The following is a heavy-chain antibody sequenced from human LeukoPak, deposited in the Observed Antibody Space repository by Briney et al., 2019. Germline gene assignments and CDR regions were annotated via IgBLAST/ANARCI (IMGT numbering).Heavy chain of an antibody. V-gene: IGHV1-46*01. CDR2: INPSGGST. J-gene: IGHJ4*02. Sequence: ASVKASCKASGYTFTSYYMHWVRQAPGQGLEWMGIINPSGGSTSYAQKFQGRVTMTRDTSTSTVYMELSSLRSEDTAVYYCARDFYQLPFDYWGQGTLVTVSS. D-gene: IGHD2-2*01. CDR1: GYTFTSYY. CDR3: ARDFYQLPFDY.